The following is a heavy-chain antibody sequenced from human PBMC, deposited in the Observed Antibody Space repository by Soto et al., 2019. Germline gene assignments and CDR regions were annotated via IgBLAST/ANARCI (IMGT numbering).Heavy chain of an antibody. CDR3: ARVAYCSSTSCYVSRSPDYYYMDV. Sequence: QVQLQESGPGLVKPSQTLSLTCTVSGGSFSSSGYYWTWIRQHPGKGLEWIGYIYYSGSTYYNPSLKSRVTMSVDTSKNQFSLKLSSVTAADTAVYYCARVAYCSSTSCYVSRSPDYYYMDVWGKGTTVTVSS. CDR2: IYYSGST. D-gene: IGHD2-2*01. CDR1: GGSFSSSGYY. J-gene: IGHJ6*03. V-gene: IGHV4-31*03.